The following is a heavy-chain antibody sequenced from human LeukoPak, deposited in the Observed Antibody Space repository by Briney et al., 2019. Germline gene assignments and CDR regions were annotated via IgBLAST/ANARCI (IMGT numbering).Heavy chain of an antibody. CDR1: GFTFSSYD. Sequence: GGSLRLSCAASGFTFSSYDIHWVRQAPGKGLEWVAFIRYDGSNKYYADSVKGRFTISRDNSKNTLYLQMNSLSVDDTGIYYCAKGFVEPRPHYFDYWGQGTLVTVSS. V-gene: IGHV3-30*02. D-gene: IGHD6-6*01. CDR3: AKGFVEPRPHYFDY. CDR2: IRYDGSNK. J-gene: IGHJ4*02.